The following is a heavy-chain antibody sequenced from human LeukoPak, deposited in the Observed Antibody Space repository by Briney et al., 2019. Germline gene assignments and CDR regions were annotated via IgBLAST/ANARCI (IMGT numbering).Heavy chain of an antibody. CDR3: ARGCCGWTFGDWYFDL. CDR1: GFTFSSYS. V-gene: IGHV3-21*01. J-gene: IGHJ2*01. CDR2: ISSSSSYI. Sequence: PGGSLRLSCAASGFTFSSYSMNWVRQAPGKGLEWVSSISSSSSYIYYADSVKGRFTISRDNAKNSLYLQMNSLRAEDTAVYYRARGCCGWTFGDWYFDLWGRGTLVTVSS. D-gene: IGHD6-19*01.